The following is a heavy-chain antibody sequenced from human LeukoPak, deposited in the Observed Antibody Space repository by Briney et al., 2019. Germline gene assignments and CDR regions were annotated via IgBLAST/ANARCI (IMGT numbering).Heavy chain of an antibody. CDR2: IIPIFGTA. D-gene: IGHD1-26*01. CDR3: ATRDLYARELPSYYFDY. J-gene: IGHJ4*02. V-gene: IGHV1-69*06. CDR1: GGTFSSYA. Sequence: ASVKVSCKASGGTFSSYAISWVRQAPGQGLEWMGGIIPIFGTANYAQKFQGRVTMTEDTSTDTAYMELSSLRSEDTAVYYCATRDLYARELPSYYFDYWGQGTLVTVSS.